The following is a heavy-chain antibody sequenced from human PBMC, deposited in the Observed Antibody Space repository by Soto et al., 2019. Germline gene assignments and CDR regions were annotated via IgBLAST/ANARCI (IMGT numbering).Heavy chain of an antibody. V-gene: IGHV1-18*01. CDR2: ISGFNGNP. Sequence: QVQLVQSGGEVKKPGASVKVSCKASGYTFTSYGISWVRQAPGQGLEWMAWISGFNGNPNYAQKFRGRVTLTTATSPSTAYMELRSLRSDDTAVYYCARDVITVPSVRSRLDVWGQGTTVTVSS. J-gene: IGHJ6*02. D-gene: IGHD2-2*01. CDR3: ARDVITVPSVRSRLDV. CDR1: GYTFTSYG.